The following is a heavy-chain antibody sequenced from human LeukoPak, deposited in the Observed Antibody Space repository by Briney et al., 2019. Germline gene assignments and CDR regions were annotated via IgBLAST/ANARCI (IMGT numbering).Heavy chain of an antibody. CDR1: GGSISSSSYY. CDR2: IYYSGST. Sequence: PSETLSLTCTVSGGSISSSSYYWGWIRQPPGKGLEWIGSIYYSGSTYYNPSLKSRVTISVDTSKNQFSLKLSSVTAADTAVYYCARESYSSSWFAFDYWGQGTLVTVSS. J-gene: IGHJ4*02. D-gene: IGHD6-13*01. CDR3: ARESYSSSWFAFDY. V-gene: IGHV4-39*07.